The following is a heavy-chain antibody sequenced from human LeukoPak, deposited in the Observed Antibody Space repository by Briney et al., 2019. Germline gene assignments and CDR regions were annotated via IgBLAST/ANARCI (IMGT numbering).Heavy chain of an antibody. CDR2: TYYRSKWYN. J-gene: IGHJ5*02. Sequence: SQTLSLTRAVSGDSVSNNSVAWNWIRHSPSRGLEWLGRTYYRSKWYNDYAVSVKGRITINPETAKNQFSLQLNSVTPEDTAVYYCARDMDYYGSGNYYNSRWFDPWGQGTLVTVSS. CDR1: GDSVSNNSVA. V-gene: IGHV6-1*01. D-gene: IGHD3-10*01. CDR3: ARDMDYYGSGNYYNSRWFDP.